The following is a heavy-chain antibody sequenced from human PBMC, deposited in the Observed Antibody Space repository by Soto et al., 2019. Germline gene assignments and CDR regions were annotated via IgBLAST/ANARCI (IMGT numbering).Heavy chain of an antibody. J-gene: IGHJ6*01. CDR3: ARARGYCSGHSCSLFYFYGTDA. Sequence: SETLSLTCTVSGDSSSSGANLWGCIRQPPGNSLELVGFIHHSGTTFYNPSLKGRVMMSGDTSENKISLKMTSLTAADTAVYYCARARGYCSGHSCSLFYFYGTDARGQRNKVTVSS. V-gene: IGHV4-30-4*01. CDR1: GDSSSSGANL. D-gene: IGHD2-15*01. CDR2: IHHSGTT.